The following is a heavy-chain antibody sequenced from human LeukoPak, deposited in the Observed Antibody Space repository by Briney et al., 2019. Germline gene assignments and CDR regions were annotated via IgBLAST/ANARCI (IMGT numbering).Heavy chain of an antibody. J-gene: IGHJ4*02. D-gene: IGHD4-11*01. CDR2: ISDSGGST. V-gene: IGHV3-23*01. CDR1: GFTFSSYA. Sequence: GGSLRLSCAASGFTFSSYAMSWVRQAPGKGLEWVSAISDSGGSTYYADSVEGRFAISRDNAKNTLYLQMNSLRAEDTAVYYCARGLVPGFLDYWGQGTPVTVSS. CDR3: ARGLVPGFLDY.